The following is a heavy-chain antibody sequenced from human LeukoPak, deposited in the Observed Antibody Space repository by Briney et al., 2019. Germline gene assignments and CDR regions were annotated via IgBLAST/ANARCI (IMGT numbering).Heavy chain of an antibody. CDR1: GFTFSSYW. V-gene: IGHV3-74*01. Sequence: GGSLRLSCAASGFTFSSYWMHWVRQAPGKGLVWVSRINTDGSSTSYADSVKGRFTISRDNAKNTLYLQMNSLRAEDTAVYYCARETESMVRGVNVYFDYWGQGTLVTVSS. D-gene: IGHD3-10*01. CDR3: ARETESMVRGVNVYFDY. J-gene: IGHJ4*02. CDR2: INTDGSST.